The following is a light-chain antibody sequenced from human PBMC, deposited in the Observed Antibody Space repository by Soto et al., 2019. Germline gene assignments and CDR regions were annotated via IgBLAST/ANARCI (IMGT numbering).Light chain of an antibody. J-gene: IGLJ2*01. Sequence: QSVLSQPPSASGSPGQSVTISCTGTSSDVGGYNYVSWYQQDPGKAPKLMIYEVSKRPSGVPDRFSGSKSGNTASLTVSGLQAEDDSDYYCSSYAGRNNVVFGGGTKLTVL. CDR1: SSDVGGYNY. CDR3: SSYAGRNNVV. V-gene: IGLV2-8*01. CDR2: EVS.